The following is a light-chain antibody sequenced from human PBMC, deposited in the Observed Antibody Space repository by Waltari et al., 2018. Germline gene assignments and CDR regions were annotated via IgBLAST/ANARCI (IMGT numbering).Light chain of an antibody. CDR3: QKYASLPAT. CDR2: DTS. Sequence: VLTQSPGTLSLSPGERATLSCRASQSVGKYLAWYQQKPGQAPRLLIYDTSTRATGIPDRFSGSGSGTDFNLTISRLEPEDFAVYYCQKYASLPATFGQGTKVQIK. CDR1: QSVGKY. J-gene: IGKJ1*01. V-gene: IGKV3-20*01.